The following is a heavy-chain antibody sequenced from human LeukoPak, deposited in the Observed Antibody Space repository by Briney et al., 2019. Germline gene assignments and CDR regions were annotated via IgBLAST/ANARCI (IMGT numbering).Heavy chain of an antibody. CDR3: ARGTSGYYLDY. V-gene: IGHV4-39*01. J-gene: IGHJ4*02. Sequence: SETLSLTCTVPGDSISSSSYYWGWIRQPPGKGLEWIGSIYYSGSTYYNPSLKSRVTISVDTSKNQFSLKLSSVTAADTAVYYCARGTSGYYLDYWGQGTLVTVSS. D-gene: IGHD3-3*01. CDR1: GDSISSSSYY. CDR2: IYYSGST.